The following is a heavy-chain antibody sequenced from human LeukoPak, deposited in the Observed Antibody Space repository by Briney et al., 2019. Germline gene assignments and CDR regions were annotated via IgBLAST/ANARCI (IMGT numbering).Heavy chain of an antibody. V-gene: IGHV1-69*06. CDR3: ARVQGYGDYRDWYFDL. D-gene: IGHD4-17*01. CDR1: GGTFSSYA. CDR2: IIPIFGTA. Sequence: GASVKVSCKASGGTFSSYAISWVRQAPGQGLEWMGGIIPIFGTANYAQKFQGRVTITADKSTSTAYMELSSLRSEDTAVYYCARVQGYGDYRDWYFDLWGRGTLVTVSS. J-gene: IGHJ2*01.